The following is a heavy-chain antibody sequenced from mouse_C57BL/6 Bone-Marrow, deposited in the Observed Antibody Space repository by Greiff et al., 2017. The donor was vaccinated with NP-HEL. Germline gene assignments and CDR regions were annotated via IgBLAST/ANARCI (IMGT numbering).Heavy chain of an antibody. CDR3: ARGHYYGSPYYFDY. D-gene: IGHD1-1*01. J-gene: IGHJ2*01. V-gene: IGHV2-9-1*01. CDR2: IWTGGGT. CDR1: GFSLTSYA. Sequence: VKLVESGPGLVAPSQSLSITCTVSGFSLTSYAISWVRQPPGKGLEWLGVIWTGGGTNYNSALKSRLSISKDNSKSQVFLKMNSLQTDDTARYYCARGHYYGSPYYFDYWGQGTTLTVSS.